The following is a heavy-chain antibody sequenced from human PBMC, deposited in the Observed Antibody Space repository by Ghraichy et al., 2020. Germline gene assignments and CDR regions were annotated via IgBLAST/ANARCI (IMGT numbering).Heavy chain of an antibody. Sequence: SETLSLTCTVSGGSISSYYWSWILQPPGKGLEWIGYIYYSGSTNYNPSLTSRVTISVDTSKNQFSLKLSSVTAADTAVYYCARGVSVAPGANKWYYYNGMDVWGQGTTVTVSS. CDR3: ARGVSVAPGANKWYYYNGMDV. D-gene: IGHD1-26*01. CDR1: GGSISSYY. CDR2: IYYSGST. J-gene: IGHJ6*02. V-gene: IGHV4-59*01.